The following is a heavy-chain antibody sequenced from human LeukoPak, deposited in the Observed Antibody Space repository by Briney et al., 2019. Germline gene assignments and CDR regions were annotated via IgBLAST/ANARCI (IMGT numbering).Heavy chain of an antibody. Sequence: ASVKVSCKASGYTFTSYGISWVRQAPGQGLEWMGWISAYNGNTNYAQKLQGRVTMTTDTSTSTAYMELRSLRSDDTAVYYCARARDSSGYYYNWFDPWGQGTLVTVSS. CDR1: GYTFTSYG. V-gene: IGHV1-18*01. CDR2: ISAYNGNT. J-gene: IGHJ5*02. D-gene: IGHD3-22*01. CDR3: ARARDSSGYYYNWFDP.